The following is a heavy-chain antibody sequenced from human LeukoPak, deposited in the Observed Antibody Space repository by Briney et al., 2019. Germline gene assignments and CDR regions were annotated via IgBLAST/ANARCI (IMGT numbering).Heavy chain of an antibody. CDR2: MYHSGNI. V-gene: IGHV4-38-2*02. J-gene: IGHJ4*02. CDR3: ARLLGSVSFSHV. CDR1: GYSITSGYH. D-gene: IGHD3-10*01. Sequence: SETLSLTCIVSGYSITSGYHWGWIRQTPGKGLEWIGTMYHSGNINYNPSLKSRVTVSVDTSKNQFSLKLDSVTAADTAVFYCARLLGSVSFSHVWGQGILVTVSS.